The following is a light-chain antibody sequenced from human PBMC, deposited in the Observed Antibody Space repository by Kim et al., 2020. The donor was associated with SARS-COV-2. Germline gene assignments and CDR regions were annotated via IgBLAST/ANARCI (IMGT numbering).Light chain of an antibody. CDR1: SSDIGGYKY. CDR3: SSYTSSSTYYV. CDR2: DVS. V-gene: IGLV2-14*01. Sequence: QSALTQPASVSGSPGQSITISCTGTSSDIGGYKYVSWYQQHPGKAPKLMIYDVSKRPSGVANRCAGSKSGNTASLTISGLRAGDEADYYCSSYTSSSTYYVFGTGTKVTVL. J-gene: IGLJ1*01.